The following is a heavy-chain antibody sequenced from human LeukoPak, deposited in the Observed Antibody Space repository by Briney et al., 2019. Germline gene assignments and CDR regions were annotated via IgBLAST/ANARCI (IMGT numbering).Heavy chain of an antibody. V-gene: IGHV3-48*03. J-gene: IGHJ4*02. D-gene: IGHD6-13*01. CDR3: ARVEQQQFNY. CDR1: GFTFSSYA. Sequence: PAGSLRLSCAASGFTFSSYAMNWVRQAPGKGLDWVSYISSSGTTIYYADSVKGRFTIYRDNAKNSLYLQMNSLRAVDTAVYYCARVEQQQFNYWGQGTLVTVSS. CDR2: ISSSGTTI.